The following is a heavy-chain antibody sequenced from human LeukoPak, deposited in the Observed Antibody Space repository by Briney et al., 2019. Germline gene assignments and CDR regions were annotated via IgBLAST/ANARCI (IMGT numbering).Heavy chain of an antibody. J-gene: IGHJ4*02. CDR3: AREYYFDNSGYYGVGDY. Sequence: ASAKVSCKASGYSFTSYNIHWVRQAPGQGLEWMGWFNPNSGGTNYAQAFQGRVTMTRDTSISTAYMELSRLRSDDTAVYYCAREYYFDNSGYYGVGDYWGQGTLVTVSS. CDR1: GYSFTSYN. V-gene: IGHV1-2*02. D-gene: IGHD3-22*01. CDR2: FNPNSGGT.